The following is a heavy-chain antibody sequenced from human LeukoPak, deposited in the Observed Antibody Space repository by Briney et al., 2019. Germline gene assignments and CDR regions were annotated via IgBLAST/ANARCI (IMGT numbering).Heavy chain of an antibody. CDR3: ARDRQYTMDV. V-gene: IGHV3-7*01. CDR2: IKQDGSEK. Sequence: GGSLRLSCAASGFTFSNYWMTWVRQAPGIGLEWVANIKQDGSEKYYADSVKGRFTISRDNAKNTLYLQMNSLRAEDTAVYYCARDRQYTMDVWGQGTTVTVSS. D-gene: IGHD1-1*01. CDR1: GFTFSNYW. J-gene: IGHJ6*02.